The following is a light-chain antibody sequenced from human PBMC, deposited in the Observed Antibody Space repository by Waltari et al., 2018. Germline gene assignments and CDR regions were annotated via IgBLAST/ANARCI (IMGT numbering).Light chain of an antibody. Sequence: EIVLTQSPGTLSLSPGERATLSCRASQSLRVAYLAWYQQKSGQAPRLLIYGAMYRASDIPDRFSGSGSGTDFTLTISRLEPEDFAVYYCQQYDTSPVTFGQGTKLEIK. V-gene: IGKV3-20*01. CDR1: QSLRVAY. CDR3: QQYDTSPVT. CDR2: GAM. J-gene: IGKJ2*01.